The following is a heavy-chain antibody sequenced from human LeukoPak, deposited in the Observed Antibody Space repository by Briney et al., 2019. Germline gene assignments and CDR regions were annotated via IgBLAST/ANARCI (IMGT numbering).Heavy chain of an antibody. Sequence: SETLSLTCAVYGGSFSGYYWSWIRQPPGKGLEWIGEINHSGSTNYNPSLKSRVTISVDTSKNQFSLKLSSVTAADTAVYYCARDFFYDYVWGSYRPPGQGDLFDPWGQGTLVTVSS. CDR3: ARDFFYDYVWGSYRPPGQGDLFDP. CDR2: INHSGST. J-gene: IGHJ5*02. V-gene: IGHV4-34*01. D-gene: IGHD3-16*02. CDR1: GGSFSGYY.